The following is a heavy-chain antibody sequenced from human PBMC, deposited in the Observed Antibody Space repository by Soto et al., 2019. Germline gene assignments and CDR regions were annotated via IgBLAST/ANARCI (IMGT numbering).Heavy chain of an antibody. D-gene: IGHD3-16*01. CDR1: GYTFTRYG. CDR2: ITASNGKT. Sequence: VASVKVSCKTSGYTFTRYGITWLRQAPGQGLEWMGWITASNGKTNYVQTLQGRVTMTTHTSTSSSYMELRSLRSDHTALYFCSTSDYEVNPYFFTYWGQGTQVTVSA. V-gene: IGHV1-18*01. CDR3: STSDYEVNPYFFTY. J-gene: IGHJ4*02.